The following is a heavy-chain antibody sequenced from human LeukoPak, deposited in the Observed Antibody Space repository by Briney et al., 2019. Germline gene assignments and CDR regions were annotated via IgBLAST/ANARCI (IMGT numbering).Heavy chain of an antibody. CDR2: IYYSGST. J-gene: IGHJ3*02. D-gene: IGHD3-9*01. CDR1: GGSFSGYY. Sequence: PSETLSLTCAVYGGSFSGYYWSWIRQPPGKGLEWIGYIYYSGSTNYNPSLKSRVTMSVDTSKNQFSLKLNSVTAADTAVYYCARDPYYDILTGYLIRGAFDIWGLGTVVTVSS. V-gene: IGHV4-59*12. CDR3: ARDPYYDILTGYLIRGAFDI.